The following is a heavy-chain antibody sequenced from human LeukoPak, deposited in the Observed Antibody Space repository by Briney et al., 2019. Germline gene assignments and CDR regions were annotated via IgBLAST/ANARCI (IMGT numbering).Heavy chain of an antibody. V-gene: IGHV3-21*03. D-gene: IGHD3-16*01. J-gene: IGHJ6*02. CDR2: ISSSSSYI. CDR1: GFTFSSYW. CDR3: AREGGYQYYYAMDV. Sequence: GGSLRLSCVGSGFTFSSYWMSWVRQAPGMGLEWVSSISSSSSYIFYADSVKGRFTISRDNAKNSLYLQMSSLRAEDAAVYYCAREGGYQYYYAMDVWGQGTTVTVSS.